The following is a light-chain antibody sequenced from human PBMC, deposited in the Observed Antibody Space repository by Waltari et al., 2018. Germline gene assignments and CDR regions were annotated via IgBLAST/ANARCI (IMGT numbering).Light chain of an antibody. Sequence: QSALTQPASVSGSPGQSITIPCTGTSSDVGFYNLVSWYQQHPGKVPELVVYEVISRPAGVSNRFSGSKSGNTASLTISGLQAEDEADYYCCSYAGRNIWVFGGGTKLTVL. CDR3: CSYAGRNIWV. V-gene: IGLV2-23*02. CDR2: EVI. J-gene: IGLJ3*02. CDR1: SSDVGFYNL.